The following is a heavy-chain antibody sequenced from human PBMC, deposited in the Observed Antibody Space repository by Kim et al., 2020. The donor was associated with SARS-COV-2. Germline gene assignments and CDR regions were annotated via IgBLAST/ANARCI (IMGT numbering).Heavy chain of an antibody. Sequence: GGSLRLSCAASGFTFSSYAMHWVRQAPGKGLEYVSAISSNGGSTYYANSVKGRFTISRDNSKNTLYLQMGSLRAEDMAVYYCARGGPDYGDYDGDFDYWGQGTLVTVSS. CDR3: ARGGPDYGDYDGDFDY. D-gene: IGHD4-17*01. V-gene: IGHV3-64*01. CDR1: GFTFSSYA. J-gene: IGHJ4*02. CDR2: ISSNGGST.